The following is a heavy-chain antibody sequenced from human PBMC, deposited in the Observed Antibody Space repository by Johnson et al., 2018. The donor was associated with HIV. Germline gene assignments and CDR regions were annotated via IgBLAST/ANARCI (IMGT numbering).Heavy chain of an antibody. V-gene: IGHV3-66*01. CDR3: ARDSERGFDI. Sequence: VQLVESGGVVVQPGGSLRLSCAASGFTVSSNYMSWVRQAPGKGLEWVSVIYSGGSTYYADSVKGRFTISRDNANNSPYLQMNSLGAEDTAVYYCARDSERGFDIWGQGTMVTVSS. CDR1: GFTVSSNY. CDR2: IYSGGST. D-gene: IGHD1-26*01. J-gene: IGHJ3*02.